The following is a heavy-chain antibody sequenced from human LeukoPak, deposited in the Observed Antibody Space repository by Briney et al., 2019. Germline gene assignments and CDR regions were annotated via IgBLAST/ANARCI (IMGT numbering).Heavy chain of an antibody. V-gene: IGHV3-7*01. J-gene: IGHJ2*01. D-gene: IGHD2-8*02. CDR2: IRQDGNEI. CDR1: GFIFSSYW. CDR3: ARVRTEWYIDL. Sequence: GGSLRLSCTASGFIFSSYWMTWVRRAPGMGLEWVANIRQDGNEIFYVDSVKGRFIISRDNAKNSLYLQLNSLRAEDTAVYYCARVRTEWYIDLWGRGTLVTVSS.